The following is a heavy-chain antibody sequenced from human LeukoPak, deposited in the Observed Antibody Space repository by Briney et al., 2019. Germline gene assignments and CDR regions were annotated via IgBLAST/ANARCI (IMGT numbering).Heavy chain of an antibody. Sequence: GASVKVSCKVSGYTLTELSMHWVRQAPGKGLEWMGGFDPEDGETIYAQKFQGRVTMTEDTSTDTAYMELSSLRSEDMAVYYCATRLLRFLEWFWFDPWGQGTLVTVSS. D-gene: IGHD3-3*01. V-gene: IGHV1-24*01. J-gene: IGHJ5*02. CDR1: GYTLTELS. CDR3: ATRLLRFLEWFWFDP. CDR2: FDPEDGET.